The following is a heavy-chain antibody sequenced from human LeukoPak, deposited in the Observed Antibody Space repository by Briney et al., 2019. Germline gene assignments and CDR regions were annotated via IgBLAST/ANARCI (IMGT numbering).Heavy chain of an antibody. V-gene: IGHV1-18*01. Sequence: ASVKVSCKASGYTFTSYGISWVRQAPGQGLEWMGWISAYNGNTNYAQKFQGRVTITADESTSTAYMELSSLRSDDTAVYYCAREPGIAVAGTQPPWFDPWGQGTLVTVSS. CDR2: ISAYNGNT. CDR1: GYTFTSYG. D-gene: IGHD6-19*01. CDR3: AREPGIAVAGTQPPWFDP. J-gene: IGHJ5*02.